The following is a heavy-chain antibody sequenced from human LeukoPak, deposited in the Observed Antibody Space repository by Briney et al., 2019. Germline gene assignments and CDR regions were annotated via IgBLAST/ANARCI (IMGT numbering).Heavy chain of an antibody. D-gene: IGHD6-19*01. V-gene: IGHV3-30*18. J-gene: IGHJ4*02. CDR2: ISSDGSKK. CDR1: GFPFSSYG. CDR3: AKVVAGTFFNFDY. Sequence: GGSLRLSCVASGFPFSSYGMHWVRQAPGKGLEWVAVISSDGSKKYYVDSVKGRFTISRDNSKNTLYLQMNSLRAEDTAVYYCAKVVAGTFFNFDYWGQGTLVTVSS.